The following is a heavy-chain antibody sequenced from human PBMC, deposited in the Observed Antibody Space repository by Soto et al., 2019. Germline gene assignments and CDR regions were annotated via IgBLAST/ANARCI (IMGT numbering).Heavy chain of an antibody. D-gene: IGHD6-25*01. J-gene: IGHJ4*02. CDR1: GFGFSDYA. CDR2: ISESGGST. CDR3: SKRSPYSSGWDRAIFDY. V-gene: IGHV3-23*01. Sequence: GGSLRLSCAASGFGFSDYAMSWVRQSPGKGLEWVSVISESGGSTHYTDSVRGRFTVSRDNSKNSLSLRMNRLRDEDTAVYFYSKRSPYSSGWDRAIFDYWGQGYRVTVSS.